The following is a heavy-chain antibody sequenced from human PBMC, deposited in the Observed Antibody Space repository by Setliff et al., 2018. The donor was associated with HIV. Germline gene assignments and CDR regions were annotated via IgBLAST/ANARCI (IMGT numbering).Heavy chain of an antibody. D-gene: IGHD4-17*01. V-gene: IGHV4-39*01. CDR1: GGSISSRNYY. CDR2: IYYSGTT. J-gene: IGHJ3*02. CDR3: ARHSLGNIGDYIRPGAIDI. Sequence: SETLSLTCTVYGGSISSRNYYWAWIRQPPGKGREGIGTIYYSGTTHYNPSLNSRVLISVDTSKTPCSLRPNSVTAADTAVYYCARHSLGNIGDYIRPGAIDIWGQGTMVTVSS.